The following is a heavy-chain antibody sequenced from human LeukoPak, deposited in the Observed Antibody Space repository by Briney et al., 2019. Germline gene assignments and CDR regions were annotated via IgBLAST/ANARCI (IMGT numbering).Heavy chain of an antibody. CDR3: ARTAGYSSIVFDI. CDR2: IKQDGSEK. D-gene: IGHD2-2*01. J-gene: IGHJ3*02. Sequence: GGSLRLSCAASGFTFSNYWMSWVRQAPGKGLEWVANIKQDGSEKYYVNSVKGRFTISRDNAKNSLYLQMNSLRAEDTAVYNCARTAGYSSIVFDIWGQGTMVTVSS. CDR1: GFTFSNYW. V-gene: IGHV3-7*02.